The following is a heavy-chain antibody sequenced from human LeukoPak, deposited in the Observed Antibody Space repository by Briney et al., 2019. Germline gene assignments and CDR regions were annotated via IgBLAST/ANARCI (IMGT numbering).Heavy chain of an antibody. CDR3: ARDRHPKIVATSKYYYGMDV. J-gene: IGHJ6*02. V-gene: IGHV1-69*04. CDR2: IIPILGIA. CDR1: GGTFSSYA. Sequence: SVKVSCKASGGTFSSYAISWVRQAPGQGLEWMGRIIPILGIANYAQKFQGRVTITADKSTSTAYMELSSLRSEDTAVYYCARDRHPKIVATSKYYYGMDVWGQGTTVTVSS. D-gene: IGHD5-12*01.